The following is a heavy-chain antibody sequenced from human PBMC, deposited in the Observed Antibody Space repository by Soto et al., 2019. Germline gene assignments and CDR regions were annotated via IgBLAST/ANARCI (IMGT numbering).Heavy chain of an antibody. V-gene: IGHV3-9*01. CDR1: GFTFDDYA. Sequence: GGSLRLSCAASGFTFDDYAMHWVRQAPGKGLEWVSGISWNSGSIGYADSVKGRFTISRDNAKNSLYLQMNSLRAEDTALYYCAKDTIISGSYHPFDYWGQGTLVTAPQ. D-gene: IGHD1-26*01. CDR3: AKDTIISGSYHPFDY. CDR2: ISWNSGSI. J-gene: IGHJ4*02.